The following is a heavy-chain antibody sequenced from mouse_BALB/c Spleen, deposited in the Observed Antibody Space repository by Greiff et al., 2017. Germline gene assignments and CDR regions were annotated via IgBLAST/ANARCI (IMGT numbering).Heavy chain of an antibody. J-gene: IGHJ4*01. CDR3: ARDRRSGNYAMDY. D-gene: IGHD1-3*01. CDR2: IWAGGST. V-gene: IGHV2-9*02. CDR1: GFSLTSYG. Sequence: VQVVESGPGLVAPSQSLSITCTVSGFSLTSYGVHWVRQPPGKGLEWLGVIWAGGSTNYNSALMSRLSISKDNSKSQVFLKMNSLQTDDTAMYYCARDRRSGNYAMDYWGQGTSVTVSS.